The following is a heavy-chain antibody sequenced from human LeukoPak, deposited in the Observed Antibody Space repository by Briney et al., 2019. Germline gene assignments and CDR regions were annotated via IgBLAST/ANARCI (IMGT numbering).Heavy chain of an antibody. CDR1: GFTFSIYG. V-gene: IGHV3-30*03. CDR3: ARSGIKMVRGVIIKSPYHMDV. J-gene: IGHJ6*03. Sequence: GGSLRLSCAASGFTFSIYGMHWVRHAPGKGLEWVADMSFDGSHTYYADSVKGRFPISRDDAKNPLSLQINSLRAEDTAVYYCARSGIKMVRGVIIKSPYHMDVWGKGTTVTVSS. D-gene: IGHD3-10*01. CDR2: MSFDGSHT.